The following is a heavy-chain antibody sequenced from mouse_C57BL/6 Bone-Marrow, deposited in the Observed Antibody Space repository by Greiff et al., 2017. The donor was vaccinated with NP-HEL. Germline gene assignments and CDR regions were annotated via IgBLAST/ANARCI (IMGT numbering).Heavy chain of an antibody. J-gene: IGHJ1*03. D-gene: IGHD1-1*01. Sequence: QVQLQQPGAELVKPGASVKLSCKASGYTFTSYWMHWVKQRPGQGLEWIGMIHPNSGSTNYNEKFKSKATLTVDKSSSTAYMQLSSLPSEDSAVYYCARWAGSPWYFGVWGTGTTVTVSS. CDR1: GYTFTSYW. CDR2: IHPNSGST. CDR3: ARWAGSPWYFGV. V-gene: IGHV1-64*01.